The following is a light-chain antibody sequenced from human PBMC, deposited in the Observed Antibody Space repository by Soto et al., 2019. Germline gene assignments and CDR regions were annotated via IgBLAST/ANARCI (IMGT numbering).Light chain of an antibody. V-gene: IGKV1-33*01. CDR1: QNIGTT. CDR2: VTS. Sequence: DIQLTQSPPSLSAPVGDKITITCRASQNIGTTLNWYQLRPGKAPKLLIYVTSTLQTGVPSRFSGSGSGTDFTFTISSLQPEDIATDYCQQYDNLPPPSFGQGTRLEIK. CDR3: QQYDNLPPPS. J-gene: IGKJ5*01.